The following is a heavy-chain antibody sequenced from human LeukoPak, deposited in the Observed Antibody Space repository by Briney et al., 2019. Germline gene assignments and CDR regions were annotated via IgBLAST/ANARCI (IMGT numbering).Heavy chain of an antibody. CDR1: GYTFTVYY. Sequence: GASVKVSCKASGYTFTVYYMHWVRQAPGQGLEWMGWINTNTGNPTYAQGFTGRFVFSLDTSVSTAYLQISSLKAEDTAVYYCARDQGGATNLGFQGGWFDPWGQGTLVTVSS. J-gene: IGHJ5*02. CDR2: INTNTGNP. D-gene: IGHD1-26*01. CDR3: ARDQGGATNLGFQGGWFDP. V-gene: IGHV7-4-1*02.